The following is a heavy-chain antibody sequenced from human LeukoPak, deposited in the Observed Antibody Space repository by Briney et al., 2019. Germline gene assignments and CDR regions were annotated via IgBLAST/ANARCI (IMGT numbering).Heavy chain of an antibody. CDR3: TRETAFDF. J-gene: IGHJ3*01. Sequence: HPGGSLRLSCVGSGFMFNDYSLNWVRQAPGKGPEWVSYISSRSSTIYYADSVKGRFTISRDNAKNSLYLQMNSLRAEDTAVYYCTRETAFDFWAQGTVVTVSS. CDR2: ISSRSSTI. V-gene: IGHV3-48*04. CDR1: GFMFNDYS.